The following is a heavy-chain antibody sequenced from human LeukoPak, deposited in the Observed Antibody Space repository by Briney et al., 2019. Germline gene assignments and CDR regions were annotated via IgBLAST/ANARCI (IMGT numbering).Heavy chain of an antibody. CDR1: GFSFSSYN. CDR3: ARPRASVTRISSFDI. V-gene: IGHV3-21*01. Sequence: GGSLRLSCAGSGFSFSSYNMNWVRQTPGKGLEWVSSITSSSTYTFYADSVKGRFTISRDNSKNTLYLQMSSLRADDTAVYYCARPRASVTRISSFDIWGQGTMVTVSS. J-gene: IGHJ3*02. D-gene: IGHD4-17*01. CDR2: ITSSSTYT.